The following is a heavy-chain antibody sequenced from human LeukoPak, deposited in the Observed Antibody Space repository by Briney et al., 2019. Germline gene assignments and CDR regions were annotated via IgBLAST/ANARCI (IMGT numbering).Heavy chain of an antibody. CDR2: IFHSGST. CDR3: ARVLSGSNFDY. J-gene: IGHJ4*02. Sequence: PSGTRSLTCAVSGGSISSNNWWSWVRQPPGKGLEWIGEIFHSGSTNYNPSLKSRVTISVDKSKNQFSLRLSSVTAADTAVYYCARVLSGSNFDYWGQGTLVTVSS. V-gene: IGHV4-4*02. CDR1: GGSISSNNW. D-gene: IGHD3-22*01.